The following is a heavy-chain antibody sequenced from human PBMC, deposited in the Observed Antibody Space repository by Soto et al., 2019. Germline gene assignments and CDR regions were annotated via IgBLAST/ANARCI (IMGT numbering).Heavy chain of an antibody. D-gene: IGHD1-7*01. Sequence: GGSLRLSCAASGFTFSSYAMSWVRQAPGKGLEWVSAISGSGGSTYYADSVKGRFTISRDNSKNTLYLQMNSLRAEDTAVYYCAKAWNYEHYYYYYYMDVWGKGTTVTVSS. J-gene: IGHJ6*03. CDR1: GFTFSSYA. CDR2: ISGSGGST. V-gene: IGHV3-23*01. CDR3: AKAWNYEHYYYYYYMDV.